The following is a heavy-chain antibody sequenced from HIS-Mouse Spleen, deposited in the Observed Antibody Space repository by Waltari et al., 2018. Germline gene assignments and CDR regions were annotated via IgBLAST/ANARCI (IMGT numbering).Heavy chain of an antibody. Sequence: QVQLVESGGGVVQPGRSLRLSCAASGFTFSSYGLHWVRLAPGKGLEWVAVISYDGSNKYYADSVKGRFTISRDNSKNTLYLQMNSLRAEDTAVYYCAKEYSSSHNWFDPWGQGTLVTVSS. CDR3: AKEYSSSHNWFDP. V-gene: IGHV3-30*18. D-gene: IGHD6-13*01. J-gene: IGHJ5*02. CDR2: ISYDGSNK. CDR1: GFTFSSYG.